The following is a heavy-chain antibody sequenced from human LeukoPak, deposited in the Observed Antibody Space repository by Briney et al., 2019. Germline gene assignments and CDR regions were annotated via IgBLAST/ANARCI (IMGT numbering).Heavy chain of an antibody. CDR1: GLTLSGYW. CDR3: ARGPNSNWSGLDF. J-gene: IGHJ4*02. CDR2: ISPTGSTT. Sequence: GGSLRLSCSASGLTLSGYWMHWVRQIPGKGLVWVSRISPTGSTTSYADSVKGRFTVSRDNAKNTLYLQVNNLRAEDTAVYYCARGPNSNWSGLDFWGQGTLLTVSS. D-gene: IGHD6-6*01. V-gene: IGHV3-74*01.